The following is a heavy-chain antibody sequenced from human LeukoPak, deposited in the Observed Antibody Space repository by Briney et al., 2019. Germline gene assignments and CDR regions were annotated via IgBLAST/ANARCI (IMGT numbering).Heavy chain of an antibody. D-gene: IGHD7-27*01. V-gene: IGHV3-53*01. CDR2: LYSSGSA. Sequence: PGGSLRLSCAASGLSVSTNYMMWVRQAPGKGLECVSILYSSGSAYYAASAKGRFIISRDNSENTLYLQMNSLSAEDTAVYYCASLTGLYPWGRGTLVSVSS. J-gene: IGHJ2*01. CDR3: ASLTGLYP. CDR1: GLSVSTNY.